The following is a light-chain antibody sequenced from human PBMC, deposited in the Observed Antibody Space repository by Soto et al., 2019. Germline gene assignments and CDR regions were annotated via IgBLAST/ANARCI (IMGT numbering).Light chain of an antibody. CDR3: QQYNSYSYT. J-gene: IGKJ2*01. CDR2: KAS. CDR1: QSINNW. Sequence: DIQMTQSPSTLSASVGDRGTITCRASQSINNWLAWYQQKPGKAPKLLIYKASNLQSGVPSRFSGSGSGTEFTLTISSLQPDDFATYYCQQYNSYSYTFGQGTKLEIK. V-gene: IGKV1-5*03.